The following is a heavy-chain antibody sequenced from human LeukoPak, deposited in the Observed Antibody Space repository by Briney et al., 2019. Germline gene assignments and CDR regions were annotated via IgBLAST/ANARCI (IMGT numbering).Heavy chain of an antibody. CDR2: INPNSGDS. D-gene: IGHD5-18*01. CDR3: GRIWIEVWSPDFDY. J-gene: IGHJ4*02. V-gene: IGHV1-2*05. Sequence: ASVKVSCKASGYTFTAYNIHWVRQAPGHGLEWMGRINPNSGDSKYAQEFQGRVTMTSDTSISTVYLELSGLRSDDTVVFYCGRIWIEVWSPDFDYWGQGTLATVLS. CDR1: GYTFTAYN.